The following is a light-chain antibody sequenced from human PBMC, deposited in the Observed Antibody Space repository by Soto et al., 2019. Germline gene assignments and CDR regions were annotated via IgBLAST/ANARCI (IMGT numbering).Light chain of an antibody. CDR3: RQYGSSPSYT. Sequence: EIVLTQSPGTLSLSPGERATLSCRASQSVSSSSYLAWYQQKPGQAPRLLIYGASSRATGIPDRFSGRGSATDFTLTISRLEPEDFAGYYCRQYGSSPSYTFGQGTKLEIK. CDR2: GAS. J-gene: IGKJ2*01. CDR1: QSVSSSSY. V-gene: IGKV3-20*01.